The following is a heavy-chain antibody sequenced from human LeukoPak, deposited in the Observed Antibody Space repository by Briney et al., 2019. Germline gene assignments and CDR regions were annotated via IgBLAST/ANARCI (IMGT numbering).Heavy chain of an antibody. D-gene: IGHD6-13*01. V-gene: IGHV3-21*01. CDR1: GFTFNSYS. CDR3: ARDVPAAAGAFDY. J-gene: IGHJ4*02. Sequence: GGSLRLSCAASGFTFNSYSMNWVRQAPGKGLEWVSSISSSSSYIYYADSVKGRFTISRDNAKNSLYLQMNSLRAEDTAVYYCARDVPAAAGAFDYWGQGTLVTVSS. CDR2: ISSSSSYI.